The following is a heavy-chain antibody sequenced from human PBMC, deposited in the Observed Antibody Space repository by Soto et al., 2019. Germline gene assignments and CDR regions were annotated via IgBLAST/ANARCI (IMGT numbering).Heavy chain of an antibody. V-gene: IGHV3-11*01. Sequence: GGSLRLSCAASGFTFSSDGMSWIRQAPGKGLEWVSYISSSGSTIYYADSVKGRFTISRDNAKNSLYLQMNSLRAEDTAVYYCARDPIAEAGSDAYYYGMDVWGQGTTVTVSS. J-gene: IGHJ6*02. CDR1: GFTFSSDG. CDR3: ARDPIAEAGSDAYYYGMDV. D-gene: IGHD6-19*01. CDR2: ISSSGSTI.